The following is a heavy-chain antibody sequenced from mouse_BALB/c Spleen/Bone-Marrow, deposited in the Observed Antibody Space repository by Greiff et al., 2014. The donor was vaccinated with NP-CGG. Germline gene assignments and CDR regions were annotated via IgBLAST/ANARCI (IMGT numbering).Heavy chain of an antibody. Sequence: EVQLVESGGGLVQPGGSRKLSCAASGFTFSSFGMHWVRQAPEKGLEWVAYISSGSSTIYYADTMKGRFTISRDNPKSTLFLQMASLRSEDTAMYYCTRSGTLGSMDYWGQGTSVTVSS. D-gene: IGHD3-3*01. J-gene: IGHJ4*01. V-gene: IGHV5-17*02. CDR3: TRSGTLGSMDY. CDR2: ISSGSSTI. CDR1: GFTFSSFG.